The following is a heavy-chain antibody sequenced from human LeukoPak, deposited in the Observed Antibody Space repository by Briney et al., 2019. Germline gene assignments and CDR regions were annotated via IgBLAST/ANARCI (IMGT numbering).Heavy chain of an antibody. V-gene: IGHV1-8*01. D-gene: IGHD1-20*01. J-gene: IGHJ4*02. CDR1: GYTFSNYD. CDR2: VSPTSGNT. Sequence: ASVRVTCKASGYTFSNYDINWVRQAAGQGFEWMGWVSPTSGNTGLTQKFQGRVTMTSDTSKTSDYMELGSLISEDTAVYYCARGITQGVDYWGQGTLVSVSS. CDR3: ARGITQGVDY.